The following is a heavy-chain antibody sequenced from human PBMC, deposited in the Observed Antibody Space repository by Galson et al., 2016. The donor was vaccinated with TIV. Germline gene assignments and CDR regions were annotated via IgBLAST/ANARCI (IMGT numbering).Heavy chain of an antibody. J-gene: IGHJ4*02. Sequence: SVKVSCKASGYTFTDYYVHWVRQAPGQGLEWMGWINPNSGGTIYAQKFQGRVTMTRDTSISTAFMEVKKLRYDDTALYFCARDDGSTSGSNFWGQGTLGTVSS. CDR1: GYTFTDYY. V-gene: IGHV1-2*02. D-gene: IGHD3-22*01. CDR3: ARDDGSTSGSNF. CDR2: INPNSGGT.